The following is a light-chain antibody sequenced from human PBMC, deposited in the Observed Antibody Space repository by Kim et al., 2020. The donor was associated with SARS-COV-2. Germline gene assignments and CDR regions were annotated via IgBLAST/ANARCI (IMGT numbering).Light chain of an antibody. V-gene: IGLV1-40*01. CDR2: GNS. CDR1: TSNLGAGCD. CDR3: QSSDSSLSTGV. J-gene: IGLJ2*01. Sequence: VTIASKGSTSNLGAGCDVHAYQPLPGTAPKSHSYGNSQRPSGVPARSSVSSSGTSASLAITGLEAEDEAEYCCQSSDSSLSTGVFGGGTQLTVL.